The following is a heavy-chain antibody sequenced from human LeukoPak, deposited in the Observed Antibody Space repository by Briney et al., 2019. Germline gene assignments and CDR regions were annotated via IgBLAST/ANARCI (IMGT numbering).Heavy chain of an antibody. Sequence: SQALSLTCTVSGGSISSGDYYWSWIRQPPGKGLEWIGYIYYSGSTYYNPSLKSRVTISVDTSKNQFSLKLSSVTAADTAVYYCASSTPSRAFDIWGQGTMVTVSS. CDR1: GGSISSGDYY. V-gene: IGHV4-30-4*08. CDR2: IYYSGST. J-gene: IGHJ3*02. CDR3: ASSTPSRAFDI. D-gene: IGHD2-2*01.